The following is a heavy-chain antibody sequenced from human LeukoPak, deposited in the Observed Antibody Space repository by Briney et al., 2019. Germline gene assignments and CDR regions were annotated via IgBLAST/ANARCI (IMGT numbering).Heavy chain of an antibody. CDR2: MNPNSGNT. J-gene: IGHJ6*02. D-gene: IGHD1-26*01. CDR1: GYPFNTYD. V-gene: IGHV1-8*01. Sequence: ASVKVSCKASGYPFNTYDINWVRQATAQGLEWMGWMNPNSGNTNCAQKFKGRVTMTRDTAMGTAYMELSSLTSEDTAVYYCASEKWVKREGVYYYYGITVWGQGTTVTVSS. CDR3: ASEKWVKREGVYYYYGITV.